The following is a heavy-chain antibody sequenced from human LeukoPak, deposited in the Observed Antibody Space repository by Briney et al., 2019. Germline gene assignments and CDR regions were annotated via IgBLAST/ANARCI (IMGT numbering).Heavy chain of an antibody. CDR2: IYYSGST. V-gene: IGHV4-59*01. CDR1: GGSISSYY. D-gene: IGHD3-22*01. Sequence: SETLSLTCTVSGGSISSYYWSWIRQPPGKGLEWIGYIYYSGSTNYNPSLKSRVTISVDTSKNQFSLKLSSVTAADTAVYYCARDSTYYYDSTPNHFDLWGRGTLVTVSS. J-gene: IGHJ2*01. CDR3: ARDSTYYYDSTPNHFDL.